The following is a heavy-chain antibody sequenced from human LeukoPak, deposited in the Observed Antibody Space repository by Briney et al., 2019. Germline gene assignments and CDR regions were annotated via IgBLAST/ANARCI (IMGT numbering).Heavy chain of an antibody. D-gene: IGHD5-18*01. Sequence: GGSLRLSCAASGFTFSSNSMNWIRKAPGKGLEWVSSLNSSSSYIYYADSVKGRFTISRDNAKNSLYLQMNSLRAEDTAVYYCARDGWGYSYGQGSYNWGQGTLVTVSS. CDR1: GFTFSSNS. CDR2: LNSSSSYI. V-gene: IGHV3-21*01. CDR3: ARDGWGYSYGQGSYN. J-gene: IGHJ4*02.